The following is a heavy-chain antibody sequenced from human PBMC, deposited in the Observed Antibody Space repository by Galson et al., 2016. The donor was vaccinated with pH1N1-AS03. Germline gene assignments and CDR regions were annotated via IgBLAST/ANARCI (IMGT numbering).Heavy chain of an antibody. CDR2: IIPTLGRG. Sequence: SVKVSCKASGGTFSTNGFTWVRQAPGQGLEWMGRIIPTLGRGNYAQKFQGRVTIIADISTSTTYMELSNLTSEDTAIYYCARERGSSSSSIFDPWGQGTLVTVSS. D-gene: IGHD6-6*01. J-gene: IGHJ5*02. V-gene: IGHV1-69*04. CDR1: GGTFSTNG. CDR3: ARERGSSSSSIFDP.